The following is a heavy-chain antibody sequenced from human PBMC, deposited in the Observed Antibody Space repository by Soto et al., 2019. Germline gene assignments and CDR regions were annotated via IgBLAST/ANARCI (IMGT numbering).Heavy chain of an antibody. Sequence: QVQLVESGGGVVQPGRSLRLSCAASGFTFSSYGMHWVRQAPGKGLEWVAVIWYDGSNKYYADSVKGRFTISRDNSKNTLYMQMNSLRAEDKAVYYCARDRGGAGVVPAAPDYYYYGMDVWGQGTTVTVSS. V-gene: IGHV3-33*01. J-gene: IGHJ6*02. CDR2: IWYDGSNK. D-gene: IGHD2-2*01. CDR1: GFTFSSYG. CDR3: ARDRGGAGVVPAAPDYYYYGMDV.